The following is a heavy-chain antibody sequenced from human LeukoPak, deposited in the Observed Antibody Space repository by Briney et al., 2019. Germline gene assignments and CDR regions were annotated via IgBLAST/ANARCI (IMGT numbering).Heavy chain of an antibody. CDR2: IKQDGSEK. CDR1: GFTFSSYC. CDR3: PHSWDYDSSGYYYDY. D-gene: IGHD3-22*01. V-gene: IGHV3-7*01. Sequence: GGSLRLSCAAYGFTFSSYCMSWVRQAPGKGLEWVANIKQDGSEKYYVDSVKGRFTISRDNAKNSLYLQMNSLRAEDTAVYYCPHSWDYDSSGYYYDYWRQGTLVGVSS. J-gene: IGHJ4*02.